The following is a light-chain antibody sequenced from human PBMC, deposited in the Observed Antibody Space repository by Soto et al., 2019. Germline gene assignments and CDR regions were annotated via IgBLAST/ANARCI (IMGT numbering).Light chain of an antibody. J-gene: IGLJ1*01. CDR1: SSDVGGYNH. CDR3: TSYASSSTYV. CDR2: DVS. Sequence: QSALTQPASVSGSPGQSITISCTGTSSDVGGYNHVSWYQQHPGKAPKLMIYDVSNRPSGVSNRFFGSKSDNTASLTISGLKAEDEADYYCTSYASSSTYVFGTGTKLTVL. V-gene: IGLV2-14*03.